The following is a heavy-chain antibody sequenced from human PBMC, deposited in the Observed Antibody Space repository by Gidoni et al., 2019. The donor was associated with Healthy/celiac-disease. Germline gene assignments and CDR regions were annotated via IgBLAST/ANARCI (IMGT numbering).Heavy chain of an antibody. CDR1: RFTFSSYS. Sequence: EVQLVESGGGLVKPGGSLRLSCAASRFTFSSYSMNWVRQAPGKGLGWVSSISSSSSSNIYYAESVKGRFTISRDNAKNSLYLQINSLRAEDTAVYYCARGPYGGNSHLDYWGQGTLVTVSS. CDR2: ISSSSSSNI. CDR3: ARGPYGGNSHLDY. D-gene: IGHD4-17*01. V-gene: IGHV3-21*01. J-gene: IGHJ4*02.